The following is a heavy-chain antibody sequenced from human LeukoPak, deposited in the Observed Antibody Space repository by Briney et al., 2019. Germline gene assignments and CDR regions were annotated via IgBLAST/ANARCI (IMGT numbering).Heavy chain of an antibody. Sequence: GGSLRLSCAASGFTFSSYAMSWVRQAPGKGLEWVSGISGSGGSTYYADSVKGRFTISRDNSKNTLYLQMNYLRAEDTAVYYCAKTSHYSIVGNTPVFDYWGQGTLVTVSS. CDR3: AKTSHYSIVGNTPVFDY. V-gene: IGHV3-23*01. CDR1: GFTFSSYA. J-gene: IGHJ4*02. D-gene: IGHD1-26*01. CDR2: ISGSGGST.